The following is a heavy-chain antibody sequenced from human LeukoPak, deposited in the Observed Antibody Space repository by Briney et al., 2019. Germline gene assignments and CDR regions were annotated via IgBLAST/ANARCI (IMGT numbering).Heavy chain of an antibody. D-gene: IGHD3-22*01. CDR1: GGSLCGFY. V-gene: IGHV4-34*01. J-gene: IGHJ1*01. Sequence: PSETLSLTCAVYGGSLCGFYWSWIRQPPGKGLEWIGEINHSGTTNYNPSLKSRVTISVDTSKNQFSLKLSSVTAAATAVYYCAQYYYDSSGYYLFFQHWGQGTLVTVSS. CDR2: INHSGTT. CDR3: AQYYYDSSGYYLFFQH.